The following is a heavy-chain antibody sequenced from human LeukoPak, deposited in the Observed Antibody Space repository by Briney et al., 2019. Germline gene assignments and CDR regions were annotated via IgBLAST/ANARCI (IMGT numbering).Heavy chain of an antibody. J-gene: IGHJ4*02. CDR3: ARVFGAYDSIDC. V-gene: IGHV3-7*01. CDR2: TKQDGSER. D-gene: IGHD5-12*01. CDR1: GFSMSGYW. Sequence: GGSLRLSCAASGFSMSGYWMSWVRQAPGKGLEWVANTKQDGSERHYADSVKGRFTISRDNAQNSLYLQMNSLRAEETAVYYCARVFGAYDSIDCWGQGTLVTVS.